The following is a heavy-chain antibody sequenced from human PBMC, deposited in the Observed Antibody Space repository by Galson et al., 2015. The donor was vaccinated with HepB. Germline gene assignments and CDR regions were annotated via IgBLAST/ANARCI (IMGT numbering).Heavy chain of an antibody. CDR3: AKYPLSSRRGVFDL. Sequence: SLRLSCAASGFTFSSYAMSWVRQAPGKGLEWVSTISGGADATYYADSVKGRFTISRDNSKNTLYLQMDGLSAEDTAVFFCAKYPLSSRRGVFDLWGQGTLVTVSS. CDR2: ISGGADAT. CDR1: GFTFSSYA. D-gene: IGHD2-2*01. V-gene: IGHV3-23*01. J-gene: IGHJ4*02.